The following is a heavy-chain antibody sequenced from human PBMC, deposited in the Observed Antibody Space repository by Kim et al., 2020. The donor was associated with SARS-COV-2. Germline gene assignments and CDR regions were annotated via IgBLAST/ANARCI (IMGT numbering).Heavy chain of an antibody. Sequence: QKFQGRATITADETTSTAYMELGSLRSEDTAVYYCARAGAAAGTGYWFDPWGQGTLVTVSS. V-gene: IGHV1-69*01. CDR3: ARAGAAAGTGYWFDP. J-gene: IGHJ5*02. D-gene: IGHD6-13*01.